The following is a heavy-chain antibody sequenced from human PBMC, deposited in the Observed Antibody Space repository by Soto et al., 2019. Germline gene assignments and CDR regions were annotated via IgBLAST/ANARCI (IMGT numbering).Heavy chain of an antibody. J-gene: IGHJ4*02. CDR3: AKGGYYDFWSGLDY. CDR1: GFTFSSYA. D-gene: IGHD3-3*01. CDR2: ISGSGGST. Sequence: GGSLRLSCAASGFTFSSYARSWVRQAPGKGLEWVSAISGSGGSTYYADSVKGRFTISRDNSKNTLYLQMNSLRAEDTAVYYCAKGGYYDFWSGLDYWGQGTLVTVSS. V-gene: IGHV3-23*01.